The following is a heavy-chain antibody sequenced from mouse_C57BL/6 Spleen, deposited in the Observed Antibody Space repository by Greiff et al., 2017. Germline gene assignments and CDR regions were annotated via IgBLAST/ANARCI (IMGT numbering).Heavy chain of an antibody. Sequence: VQLQQPGAELVMPGASVKLSCKASGYTFISYWMHWVKQRPGQGLEWIGEIDPSDSYTNYNQKFKGKSTLTVDKSSSTAYMQLSSLTSEDSAVYYCARSDYGYAMDYWGQGTSVTVSS. CDR1: GYTFISYW. D-gene: IGHD2-4*01. CDR2: IDPSDSYT. V-gene: IGHV1-69*01. CDR3: ARSDYGYAMDY. J-gene: IGHJ4*01.